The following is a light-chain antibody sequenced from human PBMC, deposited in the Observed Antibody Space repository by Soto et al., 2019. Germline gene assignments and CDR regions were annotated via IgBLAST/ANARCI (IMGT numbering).Light chain of an antibody. Sequence: QSVLTQPASVSGSPGQSITISRTGTSSDVGNYNLVSWYQHHPGKAPKLIIYEVSKRPSGVSNRFSGSKSGDTASLTISGLQAEDEADYYCCSYAGSNYVFGTGTKVTVL. V-gene: IGLV2-23*02. CDR2: EVS. CDR1: SSDVGNYNL. J-gene: IGLJ1*01. CDR3: CSYAGSNYV.